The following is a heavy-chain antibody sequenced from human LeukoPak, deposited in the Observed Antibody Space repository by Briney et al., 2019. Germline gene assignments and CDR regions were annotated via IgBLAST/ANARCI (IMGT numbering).Heavy chain of an antibody. Sequence: PGGSLRLSCAASGFTFSSYAMSWVRQAPGKGLEWVSAVSGSGGSTYYADSVKGRFTISRDNSKNTLYLQMNSLRAEDTAVYYCAKQGYYYDSSGYYVFFDYWGQGTLVTVSS. CDR2: VSGSGGST. V-gene: IGHV3-23*01. CDR1: GFTFSSYA. D-gene: IGHD3-22*01. CDR3: AKQGYYYDSSGYYVFFDY. J-gene: IGHJ4*02.